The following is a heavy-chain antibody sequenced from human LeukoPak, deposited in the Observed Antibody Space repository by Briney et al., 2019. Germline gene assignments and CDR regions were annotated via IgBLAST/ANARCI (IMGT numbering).Heavy chain of an antibody. J-gene: IGHJ6*03. V-gene: IGHV3-30*03. CDR3: ARDQQQLVFSYYMDV. CDR1: GFTFSSYG. CDR2: ISYDGSNK. D-gene: IGHD6-13*01. Sequence: GRSLRLSCAASGFTFSSYGMHWVRQAPGKGLEWVAVISYDGSNKYYADSVKGRFTISRDNAKNSLYLQMNSLRAEDTAVYYCARDQQQLVFSYYMDVWGKGTTVTVSS.